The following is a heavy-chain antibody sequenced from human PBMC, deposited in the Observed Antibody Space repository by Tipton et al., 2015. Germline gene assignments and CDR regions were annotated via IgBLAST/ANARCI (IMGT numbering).Heavy chain of an antibody. CDR3: ARIRGRYVLDH. CDR1: GGSVSSGSYY. D-gene: IGHD3-16*01. CDR2: ISYTETS. J-gene: IGHJ4*02. V-gene: IGHV4-61*01. Sequence: TLSLTCSVSGGSVSSGSYYWSWIRQPPGKGLEWIGYISYTETSHYNPSLKSRVTISVDTSKNQFFLRMTPVTAADTAVYYCARIRGRYVLDHWGQGTLVTVSS.